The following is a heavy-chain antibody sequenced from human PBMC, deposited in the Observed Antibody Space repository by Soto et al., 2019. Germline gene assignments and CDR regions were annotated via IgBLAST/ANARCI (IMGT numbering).Heavy chain of an antibody. J-gene: IGHJ4*02. CDR2: ISSSGSTI. CDR1: GFTFSSYE. V-gene: IGHV3-48*03. CDR3: ATTPPVGIAEAGAEPGWGY. Sequence: EVQLVESGGGLVQPGGSLRLSCAASGFTFSSYEMNWVRQAPGKGLEWVSYISSSGSTIYYADSVKGRFTISRDNAKNSLYLQMNSLRAEDTAVYYCATTPPVGIAEAGAEPGWGYWGQGTLVTVSS. D-gene: IGHD6-13*01.